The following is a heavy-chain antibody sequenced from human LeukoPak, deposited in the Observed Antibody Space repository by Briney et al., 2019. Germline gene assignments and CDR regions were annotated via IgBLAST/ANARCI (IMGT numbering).Heavy chain of an antibody. Sequence: KSSETLSLTCTVSGGSISSHYWSWIRQPPGKGLEWIGYIHYSGSTNYNPSLKSRVTISVDTSKNQFSLKLSSVTAADTAVYYCARGSVWGQGTLVTVSS. CDR1: GGSISSHY. CDR3: ARGSV. CDR2: IHYSGST. J-gene: IGHJ4*02. D-gene: IGHD3-10*01. V-gene: IGHV4-59*11.